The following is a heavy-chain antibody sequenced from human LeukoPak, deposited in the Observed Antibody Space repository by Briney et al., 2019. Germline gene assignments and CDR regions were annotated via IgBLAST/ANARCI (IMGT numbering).Heavy chain of an antibody. CDR2: INHSGST. CDR1: GYSISSGYY. V-gene: IGHV4-38-2*02. J-gene: IGHJ4*02. CDR3: ARGSYDSSGYVFDY. Sequence: SETLSLTCTVSGYSISSGYYWGWIRQPPGKGLEWIGEINHSGSTNYNPSLKSRVTISVDTSKNQFSLKLSSVTAADTAVYYCARGSYDSSGYVFDYWGQGTLVTVSS. D-gene: IGHD3-22*01.